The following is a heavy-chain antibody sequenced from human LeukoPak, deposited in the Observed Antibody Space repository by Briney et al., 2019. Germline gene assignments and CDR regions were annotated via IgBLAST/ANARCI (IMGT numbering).Heavy chain of an antibody. V-gene: IGHV4-61*02. D-gene: IGHD3-3*01. CDR3: ARESQRFLEWKTEFDP. CDR1: GGSISSGSYY. CDR2: IYTSGST. J-gene: IGHJ5*02. Sequence: SETLSLTCTVSGGSISSGSYYWSWIRQPAGTGLEWIRRIYTSGSTNYNPSLKSRVAISVDTSKNQFSLKLSSVTAANTAVYYCARESQRFLEWKTEFDPWGQGTLVTVSS.